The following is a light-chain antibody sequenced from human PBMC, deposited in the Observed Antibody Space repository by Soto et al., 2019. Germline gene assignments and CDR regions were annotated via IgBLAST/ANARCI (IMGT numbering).Light chain of an antibody. Sequence: EIVLTQSPGTLSLSPGERATLSCRASQSVSSNYLAWYQQKPGQAPRLLIYDASNWATGIPARFSGSGSGTDFTLTISRLEPEDFAVYYCQQYGSSPWTFGQGTKVDIK. CDR2: DAS. V-gene: IGKV3-20*01. J-gene: IGKJ1*01. CDR3: QQYGSSPWT. CDR1: QSVSSNY.